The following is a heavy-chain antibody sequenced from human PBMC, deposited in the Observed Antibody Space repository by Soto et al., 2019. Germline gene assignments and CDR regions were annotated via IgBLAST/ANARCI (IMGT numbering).Heavy chain of an antibody. CDR1: GYTFTSYD. V-gene: IGHV1-8*01. J-gene: IGHJ4*02. CDR2: MNPNSGNT. Sequence: GASVKVSCKASGYTFTSYDINWVRQATGQGLEWMGWMNPNSGNTGYAQKFQGRVTMTRNTSISTAYMELSSLRSEDTAVYYCARGGYYDFWSGYYNNPFDYWGQGTLVTVSS. D-gene: IGHD3-3*01. CDR3: ARGGYYDFWSGYYNNPFDY.